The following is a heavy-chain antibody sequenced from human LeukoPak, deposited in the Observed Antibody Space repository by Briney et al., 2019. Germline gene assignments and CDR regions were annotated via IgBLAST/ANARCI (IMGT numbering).Heavy chain of an antibody. CDR2: INHSRNT. CDR1: GGSFSGYY. D-gene: IGHD3-10*01. J-gene: IGHJ4*02. Sequence: SETLSLTCAVYGGSFSGYYWNWIRQPPGKGLEWIGEINHSRNTNYNPSLKSRVTISVDTSKNQFSLKLSSVTAADTAVYYCARRSSRYYGWRSYRKYYFDYWGQGTLVTVSS. CDR3: ARRSSRYYGWRSYRKYYFDY. V-gene: IGHV4-34*01.